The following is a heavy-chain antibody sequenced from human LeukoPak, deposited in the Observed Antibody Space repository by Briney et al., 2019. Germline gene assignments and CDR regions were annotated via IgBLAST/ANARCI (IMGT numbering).Heavy chain of an antibody. Sequence: PGGSLRLSCAASGFTFSSYWMHWVRQAPGKGLVWVSRINSDGSSRSYVDSVKGRFTISRDNAKNTLHLQMNSLRAEDTAVYYCARMVVIQDYYSDYWGQGTLVTVSS. CDR1: GFTFSSYW. V-gene: IGHV3-74*01. CDR2: INSDGSSR. D-gene: IGHD3-22*01. J-gene: IGHJ4*02. CDR3: ARMVVIQDYYSDY.